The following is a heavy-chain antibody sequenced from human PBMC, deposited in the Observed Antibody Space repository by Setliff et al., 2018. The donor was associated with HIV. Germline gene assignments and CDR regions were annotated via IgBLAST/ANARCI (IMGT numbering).Heavy chain of an antibody. V-gene: IGHV3-15*01. D-gene: IGHD4-17*01. CDR2: IKRKSDGGTA. CDR3: TTSSPPAMTTVTSLSFDY. Sequence: PGGSLRLSCAASGFTFSDVWLSWVRQVPGKGLEWVGRIKRKSDGGTADYGAPVKGRFTISRDDSKNTLYLQMNSLKTEDTAVYYCTTSSPPAMTTVTSLSFDYWGQGTLVTVSS. CDR1: GFTFSDVW. J-gene: IGHJ4*02.